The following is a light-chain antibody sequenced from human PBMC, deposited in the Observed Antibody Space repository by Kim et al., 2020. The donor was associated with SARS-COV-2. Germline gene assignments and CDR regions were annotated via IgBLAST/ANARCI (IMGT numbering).Light chain of an antibody. CDR1: SIGRKS. CDR2: YDS. V-gene: IGLV3-21*04. J-gene: IGLJ2*01. CDR3: QVWDSSSDHRVV. Sequence: GKTARITCGGNSIGRKSVKCNQEKPGQAPVLVISYDSDRPSGIPERFSGSNAGNTATLTISRVEAGDEADYYCQVWDSSSDHRVVFGGGTQLTVL.